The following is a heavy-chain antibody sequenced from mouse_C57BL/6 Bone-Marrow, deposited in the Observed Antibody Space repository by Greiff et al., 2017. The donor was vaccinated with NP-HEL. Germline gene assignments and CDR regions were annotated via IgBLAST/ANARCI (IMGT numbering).Heavy chain of an antibody. CDR3: TTGLYYDLFDY. V-gene: IGHV14-4*01. CDR1: GFNIKDDY. D-gene: IGHD2-4*01. CDR2: IDPENGDT. J-gene: IGHJ2*01. Sequence: SGAELVRPGASVKLSCTASGFNIKDDYMHWVKQRPEQGLEWIGWIDPENGDTEYASKFQGKATITAYTSSNTAYLQLSSLTSEDTAVYYCTTGLYYDLFDYWGQGTTLTVSS.